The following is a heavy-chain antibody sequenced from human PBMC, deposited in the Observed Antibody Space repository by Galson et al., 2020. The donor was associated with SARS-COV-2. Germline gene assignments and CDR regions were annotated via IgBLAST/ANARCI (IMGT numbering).Heavy chain of an antibody. CDR1: GFTFSSHA. D-gene: IGHD3-10*01. CDR2: ISYDGSNK. Sequence: GESLKISCAASGFTFSSHAMHWVRQAPGKGLEWVAVISYDGSNKYYADSVKGRFTISRDNSKNTLYLQMNSLRAEDTAVYYCASRLLWFGDYWGQGTLVTVSS. CDR3: ASRLLWFGDY. J-gene: IGHJ4*02. V-gene: IGHV3-30*06.